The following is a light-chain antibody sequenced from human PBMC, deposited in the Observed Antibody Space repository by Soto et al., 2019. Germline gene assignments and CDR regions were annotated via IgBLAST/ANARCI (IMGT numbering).Light chain of an antibody. J-gene: IGLJ1*01. CDR3: ISDTLSHSYL. CDR2: AVS. V-gene: IGLV2-14*03. CDR1: SCDVSSYNH. Sequence: QSAVAQPASVSGTPGQTVTISCTGTSCDVSSYNHVAWYTQLPGKRPKLRSYAVSDRLPGVSARCSGSKTCITASLTISGFQTEDDADYYCISDTLSHSYLLGTGTKVTVL.